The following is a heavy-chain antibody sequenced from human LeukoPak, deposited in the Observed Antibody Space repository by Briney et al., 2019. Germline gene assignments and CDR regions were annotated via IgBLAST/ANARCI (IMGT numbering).Heavy chain of an antibody. CDR3: ARPLIAAAVDAFDI. CDR1: GYSFISYW. Sequence: GESLKISCKGSGYSFISYWIGWVRQMPGKSLEWMGIIYPGDSDTRYSPSFQGQVTISADKSISTAYLQWSSLKASDTAMYYCARPLIAAAVDAFDIWGQGTMVTVSS. CDR2: IYPGDSDT. J-gene: IGHJ3*02. V-gene: IGHV5-51*01. D-gene: IGHD6-13*01.